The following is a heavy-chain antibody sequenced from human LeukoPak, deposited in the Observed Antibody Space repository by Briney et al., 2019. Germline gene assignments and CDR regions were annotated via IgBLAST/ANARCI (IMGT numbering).Heavy chain of an antibody. J-gene: IGHJ5*02. V-gene: IGHV4-39*01. Sequence: RTSETLSLTCTVSGGSISSSSYYWDWIRQPPGKGLEWIGSIYYSGSTYYNPSLKSRVTISVDTSKNQFSLKLSSVTAADTAVYYCARLLIPASRWLGWFDPWGQGTLVTVSS. CDR3: ARLLIPASRWLGWFDP. D-gene: IGHD6-19*01. CDR2: IYYSGST. CDR1: GGSISSSSYY.